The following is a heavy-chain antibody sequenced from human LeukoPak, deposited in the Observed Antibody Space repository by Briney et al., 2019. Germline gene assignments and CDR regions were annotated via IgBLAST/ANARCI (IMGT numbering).Heavy chain of an antibody. CDR1: RFTPNIYV. D-gene: IGHD1-26*01. J-gene: IGHJ4*02. Sequence: GGSLRLSRVVSRFTPNIYVMSCGPEAPGTGVGWVSSVGGGPDIHHADSVKGRFTGSRDDAKSTLYLQMNSLRVEDTAIYCCAKGAISGNEIWDHFDSWGQGTLVTVSS. CDR3: AKGAISGNEIWDHFDS. V-gene: IGHV3-23*01. CDR2: VGGGPDI.